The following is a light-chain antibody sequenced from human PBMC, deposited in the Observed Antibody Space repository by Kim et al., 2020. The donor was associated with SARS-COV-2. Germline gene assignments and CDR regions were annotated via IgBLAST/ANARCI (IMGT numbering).Light chain of an antibody. V-gene: IGKV2-30*01. Sequence: PATNSCRSSQSLVYSDGNIYLNWFPQRPGQSPRRLIYRVYNGDSGVPDRFSGSGSGTDFTLQISRVEAEDVGVYFCMQGTHWQFAFGPRAKVDIK. CDR2: RVY. CDR3: MQGTHWQFA. J-gene: IGKJ3*01. CDR1: QSLVYSDGNIY.